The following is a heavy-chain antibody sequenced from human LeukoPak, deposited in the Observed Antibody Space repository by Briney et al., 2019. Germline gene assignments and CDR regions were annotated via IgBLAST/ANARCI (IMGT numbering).Heavy chain of an antibody. V-gene: IGHV3-21*01. Sequence: GGSLRLSCAASGFTFNSYYMNWVRQAPGKGLEWVSSIHSSDSYINYADSVRGRFTISRDNAKSSLYLQMKSLRAEDTAVYYCARGVLGYGRNDAFDIWGQGTMVTVSS. CDR2: IHSSDSYI. CDR3: ARGVLGYGRNDAFDI. D-gene: IGHD4-23*01. J-gene: IGHJ3*02. CDR1: GFTFNSYY.